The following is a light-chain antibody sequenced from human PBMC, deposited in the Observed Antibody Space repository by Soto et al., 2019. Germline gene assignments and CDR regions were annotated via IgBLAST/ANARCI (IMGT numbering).Light chain of an antibody. Sequence: EIVLTQSPGTLSLSPGERATLSCRASQTVNSDYLTWYQQKPGQAPRLLIYAVSSGATGIPDRFSGSGSETDFTLTINRLEPEDFAVYYCQYYGNSRITFGQGTRLEIK. CDR1: QTVNSDY. J-gene: IGKJ5*01. CDR3: QYYGNSRIT. CDR2: AVS. V-gene: IGKV3-20*01.